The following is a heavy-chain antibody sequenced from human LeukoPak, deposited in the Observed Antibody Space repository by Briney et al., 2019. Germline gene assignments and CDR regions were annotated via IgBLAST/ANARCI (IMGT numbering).Heavy chain of an antibody. CDR3: ARGEGRRHFDWFFS. CDR2: INPNNGGT. CDR1: GYTFTGYY. V-gene: IGHV1-2*02. Sequence: GASVKVSCKASGYTFTGYYMHWVRQAPGQGLEWMGWINPNNGGTDYAQKFQGRVTMTRDTSISTAYMELSRLRSDDTAVYFCARGEGRRHFDWFFSWGQGTLVTVSS. J-gene: IGHJ5*01. D-gene: IGHD3-9*01.